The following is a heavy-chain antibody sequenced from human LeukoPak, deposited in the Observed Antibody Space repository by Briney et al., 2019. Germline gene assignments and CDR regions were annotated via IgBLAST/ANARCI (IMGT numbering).Heavy chain of an antibody. CDR2: IIPIFGTA. CDR3: AAAYRYFYDRGGYFDY. Sequence: SVKVSCKASGGTFSSYAISWVRQAPGQGLEWMGGIIPIFGTANYAQKFQGRVTITADESTSTAYMELSSLRSEDTAVYYCAAAYRYFYDRGGYFDYWGQGTLVTVSS. J-gene: IGHJ4*02. D-gene: IGHD3-22*01. V-gene: IGHV1-69*13. CDR1: GGTFSSYA.